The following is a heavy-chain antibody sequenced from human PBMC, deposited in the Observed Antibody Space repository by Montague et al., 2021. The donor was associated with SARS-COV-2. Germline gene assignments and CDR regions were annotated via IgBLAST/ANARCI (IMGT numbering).Heavy chain of an antibody. CDR3: SRGGAMIRGGVDF. CDR1: GFTFDDYG. Sequence: SLRLSCAVSGFTFDDYGINWVRQAPGKGLEWVAGISRGGDSTAYXDSVKGRFTISRDNAKNSLYLQMNSLRVEDTAFYHCSRGGAMIRGGVDFWGQGNVVSVSS. CDR2: ISRGGDST. D-gene: IGHD3-10*01. J-gene: IGHJ4*02. V-gene: IGHV3-20*01.